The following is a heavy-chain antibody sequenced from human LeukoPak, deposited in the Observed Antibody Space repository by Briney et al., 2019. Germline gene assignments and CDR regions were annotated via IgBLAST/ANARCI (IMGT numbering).Heavy chain of an antibody. J-gene: IGHJ6*02. V-gene: IGHV3-33*01. Sequence: GGSLRLSCAASGFTFSSYGMHWVRQAPGKGLEWVAVICYDGSNKYYADSVKGRFTISRDNSKNTLYLQMNSLRAEDTAVYYCARDRVVVTATRRAFYYYYGMDVWGQGTTVTVSS. CDR2: ICYDGSNK. CDR1: GFTFSSYG. D-gene: IGHD2-21*02. CDR3: ARDRVVVTATRRAFYYYYGMDV.